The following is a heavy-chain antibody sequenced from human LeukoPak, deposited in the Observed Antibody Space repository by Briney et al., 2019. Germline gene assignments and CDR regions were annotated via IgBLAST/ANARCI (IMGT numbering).Heavy chain of an antibody. Sequence: PGGSLRLSCAASGFTFSSYGMHWVRQAPGKGLEWVAFIRYDGSNKYYADSVKGRFTISRDNSKNTLYLQMNSLRAEDTAVYHCAKDITIFGVFYYFDYWGQGTLVTVSS. CDR1: GFTFSSYG. CDR3: AKDITIFGVFYYFDY. D-gene: IGHD3-3*01. V-gene: IGHV3-30*02. J-gene: IGHJ4*02. CDR2: IRYDGSNK.